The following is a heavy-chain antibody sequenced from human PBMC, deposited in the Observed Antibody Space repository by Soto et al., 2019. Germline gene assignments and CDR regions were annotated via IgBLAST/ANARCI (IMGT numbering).Heavy chain of an antibody. D-gene: IGHD2-8*02. Sequence: PSETLSLTCTVSGASITGSSYLIWIRQPAGKGLEWIGRFSLSGTTNYNPSLRSRVTMSADVSKNQFSLRLTSVTAADTALYYCARGMTPPGAPAWYYFDSWGQGTLVTVSS. CDR3: ARGMTPPGAPAWYYFDS. V-gene: IGHV4-4*07. CDR1: GASITGSSY. CDR2: FSLSGTT. J-gene: IGHJ4*02.